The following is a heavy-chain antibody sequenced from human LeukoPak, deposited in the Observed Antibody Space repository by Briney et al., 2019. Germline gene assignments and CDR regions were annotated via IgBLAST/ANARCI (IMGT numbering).Heavy chain of an antibody. Sequence: GGSLRLSCAASGFTFSSYSMNWVRQAPGKGLEWVSTISVSGGSTYYADSVKGRFTMSRDNSKNMLYLQMNSLRAEDTAVYYCAKDLRVFDYWGQGTLVTVSS. J-gene: IGHJ4*02. CDR1: GFTFSSYS. CDR3: AKDLRVFDY. V-gene: IGHV3-23*01. CDR2: ISVSGGST.